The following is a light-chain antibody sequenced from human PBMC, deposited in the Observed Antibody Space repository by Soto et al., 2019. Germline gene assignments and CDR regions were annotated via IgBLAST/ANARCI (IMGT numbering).Light chain of an antibody. Sequence: QSALTQPPSASGSPGQSVTISCTGTSSDVGAYKYVSWYQQHPGKAPRLLIYEVTKRPSGVPDRFSGSKSGNTASLSVSGLQSEDEADYYCSSNVGTTKMVFGGGTKVTVL. V-gene: IGLV2-8*01. J-gene: IGLJ2*01. CDR1: SSDVGAYKY. CDR3: SSNVGTTKMV. CDR2: EVT.